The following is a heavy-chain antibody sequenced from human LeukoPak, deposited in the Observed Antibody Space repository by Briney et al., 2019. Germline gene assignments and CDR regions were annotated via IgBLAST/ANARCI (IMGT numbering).Heavy chain of an antibody. CDR2: IYDSGST. D-gene: IGHD5-12*01. CDR1: GGSISSNNYI. J-gene: IGHJ5*01. CDR3: VRHDGRGGATMGAFDS. Sequence: SDTLSLTCTVSGGSISSNNYIWGWIRQPPGKGLEWIGSIYDSGSTYYNPSLNSRVTISVVTSDQFTLQLNSVTAADTAVYYCVRHDGRGGATMGAFDSWGQGSLVTVSS. V-gene: IGHV4-39*01.